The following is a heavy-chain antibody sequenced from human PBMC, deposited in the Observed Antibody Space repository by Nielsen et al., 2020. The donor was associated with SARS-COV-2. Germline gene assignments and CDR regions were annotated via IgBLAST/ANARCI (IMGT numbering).Heavy chain of an antibody. CDR3: ARSTYCSSTSCYWPHIDC. CDR2: IYYSGST. V-gene: IGHV4-59*01. J-gene: IGHJ4*02. CDR1: GGSISSYY. Sequence: SETLSLTCTVSGGSISSYYWSWIRQPPGKGLEWIGYIYYSGSTNYNPSLKSRVTISVDTSKNQFSLKLSSVTAADTAVYYCARSTYCSSTSCYWPHIDCWGQGTLVTVSS. D-gene: IGHD2-2*01.